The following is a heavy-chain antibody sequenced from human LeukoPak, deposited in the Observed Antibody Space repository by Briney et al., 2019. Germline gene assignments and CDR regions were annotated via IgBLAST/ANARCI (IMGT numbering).Heavy chain of an antibody. CDR2: VKQDGSEK. CDR1: GFTFSSYW. Sequence: GGSLRLSCAASGFTFSSYWMSWVRQAPGKGLEWVANVKQDGSEKHYVDSVKGRFTITRDDAKNSLYLQMNSLRAEDTAVYYCARGRGWLAYFFDFWGQGALVTVSS. J-gene: IGHJ4*02. V-gene: IGHV3-7*01. CDR3: ARGRGWLAYFFDF. D-gene: IGHD6-19*01.